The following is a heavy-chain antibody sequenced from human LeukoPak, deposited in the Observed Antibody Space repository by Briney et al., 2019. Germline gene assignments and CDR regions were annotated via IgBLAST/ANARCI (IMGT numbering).Heavy chain of an antibody. J-gene: IGHJ4*02. CDR1: GFTFSNYN. CDR3: ASGNYYDSRGYSVDS. D-gene: IGHD3-22*01. V-gene: IGHV3-21*01. Sequence: KPGGSLRLSCAASGFTFSNYNMNWVRQAPGKGLEWVSSISSSSSYIYYADSVKGRFTISRDNAKNSLYLQMNSLRAEDTAVYYCASGNYYDSRGYSVDSWGQGTLVTVSS. CDR2: ISSSSSYI.